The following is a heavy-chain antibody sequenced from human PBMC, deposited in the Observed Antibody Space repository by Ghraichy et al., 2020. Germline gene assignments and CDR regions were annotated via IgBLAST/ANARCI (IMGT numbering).Heavy chain of an antibody. J-gene: IGHJ6*02. CDR3: ARVQSAYVTHGMDV. Sequence: GGSLRLSCAASGFTFGSDSMNWVRKVPGKGLEWVSYISPKSSTKYYADSVKGRFTISRDNAKNSLYLQMNSLRAEDTAVYYCARVQSAYVTHGMDVWGQGTTVTVSS. CDR2: ISPKSSTK. CDR1: GFTFGSDS. D-gene: IGHD3-16*01. V-gene: IGHV3-48*01.